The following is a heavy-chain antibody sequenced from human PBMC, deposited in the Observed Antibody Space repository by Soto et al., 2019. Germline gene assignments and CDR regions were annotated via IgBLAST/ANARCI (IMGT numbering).Heavy chain of an antibody. D-gene: IGHD5-12*01. Sequence: QVQLVQSGAEVKKPGSSVKVSCKASGGTFSSYAISWVRQAPGQGLEWMGGIIPIFGTANYAQKFQGRVTITADESTSTAYMELSSLRSEDTAVYYCARDRSIGGYDWEPYYFDYWGQGTLVTVSS. J-gene: IGHJ4*02. V-gene: IGHV1-69*12. CDR1: GGTFSSYA. CDR2: IIPIFGTA. CDR3: ARDRSIGGYDWEPYYFDY.